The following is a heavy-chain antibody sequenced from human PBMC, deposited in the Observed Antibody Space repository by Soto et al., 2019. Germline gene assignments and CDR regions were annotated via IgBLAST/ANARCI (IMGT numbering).Heavy chain of an antibody. J-gene: IGHJ4*02. CDR2: INHSRST. D-gene: IGHD2-8*02. CDR1: GGSFSGYY. Sequence: SETLSLTCAVYGGSFSGYYWTWIRQPPGTGLEWIGEINHSRSTNYNPSLKSRVTISVDTSKNQFSLKLTSVTAADTAVYYCARDKITGLFDYWGQGTLVTAPQ. V-gene: IGHV4-34*01. CDR3: ARDKITGLFDY.